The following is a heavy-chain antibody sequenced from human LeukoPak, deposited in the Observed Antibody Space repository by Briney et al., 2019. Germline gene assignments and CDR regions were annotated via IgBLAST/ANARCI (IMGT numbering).Heavy chain of an antibody. CDR1: GFTFSSYS. V-gene: IGHV3-48*04. CDR2: ISSSSSSI. CDR3: ARGGGEYSSSPNWFDP. D-gene: IGHD6-6*01. J-gene: IGHJ5*02. Sequence: PGGSLRLSCAASGFTFSSYSMNWVRQAPGKGLECVSYISSSSSSIFYADSVKGRFTISRDNAKNSLYLQMNSLRAEDTAVYYCARGGGEYSSSPNWFDPWGQGTLVTVSS.